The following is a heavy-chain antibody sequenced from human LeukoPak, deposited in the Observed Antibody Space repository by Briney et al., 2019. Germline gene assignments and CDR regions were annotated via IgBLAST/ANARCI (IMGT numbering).Heavy chain of an antibody. J-gene: IGHJ4*02. CDR3: ARDRGSGYDPGYFDY. CDR2: IYSGDNT. Sequence: PGGSLRLSCAASGFTVSRYYMSWVRQAPGKGLEWVSIIYSGDNTYYADSVKGRFTISRDNSKNTLFLQMNSLRAEDTAVYYCARDRGSGYDPGYFDYWGQGTLVTVSS. D-gene: IGHD5-12*01. V-gene: IGHV3-66*01. CDR1: GFTVSRYY.